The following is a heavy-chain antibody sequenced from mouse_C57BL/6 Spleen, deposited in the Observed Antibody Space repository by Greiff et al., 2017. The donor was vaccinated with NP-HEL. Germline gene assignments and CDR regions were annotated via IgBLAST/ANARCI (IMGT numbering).Heavy chain of an antibody. CDR3: ARYYGSSYPDV. D-gene: IGHD1-1*01. J-gene: IGHJ1*03. Sequence: QVQLQQPGAELVKPGASVKLSCKASGYTFTSYWMHWVKQRPGQGLEWIGMIHPNSGSTNYNEKFKSKATLTVDKSSSTAYMQLSSLTSEDSAVYYCARYYGSSYPDVWGTGTTVTVSS. CDR2: IHPNSGST. V-gene: IGHV1-64*01. CDR1: GYTFTSYW.